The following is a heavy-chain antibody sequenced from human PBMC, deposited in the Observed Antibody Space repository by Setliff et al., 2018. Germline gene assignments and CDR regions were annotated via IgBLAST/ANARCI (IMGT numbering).Heavy chain of an antibody. D-gene: IGHD3-10*01. CDR2: IIPMFGT. CDR1: GGNFSSYV. CDR3: AGGQPLVRKYYYYMDV. J-gene: IGHJ6*03. V-gene: IGHV1-69*13. Sequence: SVKVSCKASGGNFSSYVISWVREAPGQGLEWMGGIIPMFGTNYAQKFQGRVTITADESTSTAYMELSSLGSEDTAVYYCAGGQPLVRKYYYYMDVWGKGTTVTVSS.